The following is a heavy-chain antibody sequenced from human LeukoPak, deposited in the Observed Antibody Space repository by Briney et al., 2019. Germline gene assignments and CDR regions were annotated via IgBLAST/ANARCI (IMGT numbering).Heavy chain of an antibody. D-gene: IGHD6-13*01. CDR2: ISSSSSYT. V-gene: IGHV3-11*03. Sequence: PGGCLRLSCVVSGIPFSDYYMNWIRQAPGKGLEWISYISSSSSYTDYADSVKGRFTISRDNAKSALYLQMNSLRLEDTAVYYCAAGTAADFWGQGTLVTVSS. J-gene: IGHJ4*02. CDR3: AAGTAADF. CDR1: GIPFSDYY.